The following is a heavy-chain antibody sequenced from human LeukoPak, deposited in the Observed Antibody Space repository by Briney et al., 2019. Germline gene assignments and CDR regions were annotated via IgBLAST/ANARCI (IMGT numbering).Heavy chain of an antibody. D-gene: IGHD3-22*01. CDR2: VYYSGST. CDR1: GGPISSYY. CDR3: ARAGSGYYPFDD. V-gene: IGHV4-59*01. Sequence: NPSETLSLTCTVSGGPISSYYWSWIRQPPGKGLEWIGYVYYSGSTNYNPSLKSRVTISVDTPNNQFSLKLSSVTAADTAVYYCARAGSGYYPFDDWGQGTLVTVSS. J-gene: IGHJ4*02.